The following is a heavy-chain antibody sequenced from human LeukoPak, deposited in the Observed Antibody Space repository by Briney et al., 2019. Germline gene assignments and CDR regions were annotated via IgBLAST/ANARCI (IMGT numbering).Heavy chain of an antibody. J-gene: IGHJ5*02. V-gene: IGHV4-4*07. CDR1: GGSITSYY. CDR3: AKRCEKSGSCYSRSDP. Sequence: SETLSLTCTVSGGSITSYYWSWIRQPAEKGLEWIGRIYSSGSTNYNPSLQSRVTMSVDTSKNQFSLKLNSVTAEDTAVYYCAKRCEKSGSCYSRSDPWGQGTLVTVSS. CDR2: IYSSGST. D-gene: IGHD2-15*01.